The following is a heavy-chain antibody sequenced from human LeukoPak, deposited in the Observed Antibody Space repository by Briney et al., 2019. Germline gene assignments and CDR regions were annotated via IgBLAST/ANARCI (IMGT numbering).Heavy chain of an antibody. D-gene: IGHD1-26*01. J-gene: IGHJ4*02. Sequence: PSETLSLTCTVSGXSISGSSDYWGWVRQPPGKGLEWIRIIYYSGSTYYNPSLKSRVTISVDTSKNQFSLKLSSVTAADTAVYYCARDWASVVGATPGYFDYWGQGTLVTVSS. CDR1: GXSISGSSDY. CDR3: ARDWASVVGATPGYFDY. CDR2: IYYSGST. V-gene: IGHV4-39*02.